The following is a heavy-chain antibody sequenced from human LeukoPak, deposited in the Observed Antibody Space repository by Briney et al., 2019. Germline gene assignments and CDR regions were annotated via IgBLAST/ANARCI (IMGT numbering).Heavy chain of an antibody. D-gene: IGHD3-10*01. J-gene: IGHJ5*02. CDR3: ARGRLYYYGSGSHNWFDP. CDR1: GYTFTGYY. Sequence: ASVKVPCKASGYTFTGYYMHWVRQAPGQGLEWMGWINPNSGGTNYAQKFQGRVTMTRNTSISTAYMELSSLRSEDTAVYYCARGRLYYYGSGSHNWFDPWGQGTLVTVSS. CDR2: INPNSGGT. V-gene: IGHV1-2*02.